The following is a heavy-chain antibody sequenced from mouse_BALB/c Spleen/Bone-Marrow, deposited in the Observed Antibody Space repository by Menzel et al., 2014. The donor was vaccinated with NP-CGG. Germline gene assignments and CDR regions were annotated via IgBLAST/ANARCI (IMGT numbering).Heavy chain of an antibody. CDR3: VRQGDGYYNWYFDV. CDR2: IRSKSNNYAT. V-gene: IGHV10-1*02. J-gene: IGHJ1*01. D-gene: IGHD2-3*01. Sequence: EVQLVESGGGLVQPKGSLKLSCAASGFTFNTYAMNWVRQAPGKGLEWVARIRSKSNNYATYYADSVKDRFTSSRNDSQSMLYLQMNNLKTEDTAMYYCVRQGDGYYNWYFDVWGAGTKVTVSS. CDR1: GFTFNTYA.